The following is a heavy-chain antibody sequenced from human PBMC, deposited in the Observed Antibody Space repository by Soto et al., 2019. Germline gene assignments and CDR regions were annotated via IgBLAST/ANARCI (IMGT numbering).Heavy chain of an antibody. CDR3: ARDAQYYYDSSGSPALAFDI. Sequence: GGSLRLSCAASGFTFSSCAMRWVRQAPGKGLEWVSVIWYDGSNKYYADSVKGRFTISRDNSKNTLYLQMNSLRAEDTAVYYCARDAQYYYDSSGSPALAFDIWGQGTMVTVSS. CDR2: IWYDGSNK. V-gene: IGHV3-33*08. J-gene: IGHJ3*02. CDR1: GFTFSSCA. D-gene: IGHD3-22*01.